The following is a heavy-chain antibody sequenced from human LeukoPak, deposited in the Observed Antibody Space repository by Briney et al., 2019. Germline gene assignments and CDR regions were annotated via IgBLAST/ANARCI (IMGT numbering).Heavy chain of an antibody. J-gene: IGHJ4*02. V-gene: IGHV1-18*01. CDR1: GSTFTSYG. Sequence: ASVKVSCKASGSTFTSYGTSWVRQAPGQGLEWMGWISAYNGNTNYAQKLQGRVTMTTDTSTSTAYMELRSLRSDDTAVYYCARVGYSYGSYYFDYWGQGTLVTVSS. CDR3: ARVGYSYGSYYFDY. CDR2: ISAYNGNT. D-gene: IGHD5-18*01.